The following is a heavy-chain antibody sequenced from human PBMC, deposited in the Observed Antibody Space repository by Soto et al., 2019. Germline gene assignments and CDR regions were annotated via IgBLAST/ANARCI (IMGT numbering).Heavy chain of an antibody. D-gene: IGHD3-10*01. V-gene: IGHV1-18*01. CDR2: ISTYNGNT. J-gene: IGHJ4*02. CDR1: GYTFTSYG. CDR3: ARGMVRGVGSDC. Sequence: QVQLVQSGAEVKKPGASVKVSCKASGYTFTSYGISWVRQAPGQGLEWMGWISTYNGNTKYAQKLQGRVTMTTDTPTSTADMELRSVRSGGTAVFYCARGMVRGVGSDCWGRGTLVTVSS.